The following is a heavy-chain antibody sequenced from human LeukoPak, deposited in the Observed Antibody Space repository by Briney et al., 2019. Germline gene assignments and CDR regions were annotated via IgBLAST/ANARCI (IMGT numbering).Heavy chain of an antibody. CDR3: AKDRSGSYYDMGY. Sequence: PGGSLRLSCAASGFTFSSYSMNWVRQAPGKGLEWVSSISSSSSYIYYADSVKGRFTISRDNAKNSLYLQMNSLRAEDTAVYYCAKDRSGSYYDMGYWGQGTLVTVSS. V-gene: IGHV3-21*04. D-gene: IGHD1-26*01. CDR2: ISSSSSYI. J-gene: IGHJ4*02. CDR1: GFTFSSYS.